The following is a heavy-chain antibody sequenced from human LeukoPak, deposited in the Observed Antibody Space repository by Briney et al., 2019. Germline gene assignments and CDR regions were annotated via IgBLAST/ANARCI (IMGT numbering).Heavy chain of an antibody. V-gene: IGHV4-34*01. J-gene: IGHJ4*02. CDR2: INHSGST. Sequence: SETLSLTCAVYGGSFSGYYWSWIRQPPGKGLEWIGEINHSGSTNYNPSLKSRVTISVDTSKNQFSLKLSSVTAADTAVYYCARDLNFLDYWGQGTLVTVSS. CDR1: GGSFSGYY. CDR3: ARDLNFLDY.